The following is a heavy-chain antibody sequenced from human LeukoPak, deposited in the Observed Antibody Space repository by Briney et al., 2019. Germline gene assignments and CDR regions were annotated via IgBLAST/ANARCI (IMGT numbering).Heavy chain of an antibody. D-gene: IGHD3-16*01. J-gene: IGHJ4*02. Sequence: SETLSLTRTLSRDSISSYHWRWIRQPPRRGLEWIGYISYSGSTNYIASLKSRVTISVDTSENLFSLKVSSLTAADTAVYYCARVGRGDYVWGSYSFDYWGQGTLVTVSS. CDR3: ARVGRGDYVWGSYSFDY. CDR2: ISYSGST. V-gene: IGHV4-59*01. CDR1: RDSISSYH.